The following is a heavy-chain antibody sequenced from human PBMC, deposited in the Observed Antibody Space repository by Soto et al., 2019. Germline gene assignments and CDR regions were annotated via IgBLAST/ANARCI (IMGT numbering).Heavy chain of an antibody. CDR2: INHSGST. J-gene: IGHJ6*03. CDR3: ARAYRRYYYYYMGV. V-gene: IGHV4-34*01. CDR1: GGSFSGYY. Sequence: SETLSLTCAVYGGSFSGYYWSWIRQPPGKGLEWIGEINHSGSTNYNPSLKSRVTISVDTSKNQFSLKLSSVTAADTAVYYCARAYRRYYYYYMGVWGKGTTVTSP. D-gene: IGHD4-17*01.